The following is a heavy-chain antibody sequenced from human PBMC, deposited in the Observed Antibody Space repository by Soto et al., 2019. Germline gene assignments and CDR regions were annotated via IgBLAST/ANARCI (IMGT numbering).Heavy chain of an antibody. D-gene: IGHD5-12*01. V-gene: IGHV3-15*07. CDR2: IRSKTAGGTT. CDR1: GFTFNNAW. J-gene: IGHJ4*02. Sequence: EMQLVESGGGLVKPGGSLRLSCAASGFTFNNAWMNWVRQAPGKGLEWVGRIRSKTAGGTTEYAAPVKGRFTISRDDSKSTLYLQMNSLKTADTAVYYCTTADGYNPFDYRGQGTLVTVSS. CDR3: TTADGYNPFDY.